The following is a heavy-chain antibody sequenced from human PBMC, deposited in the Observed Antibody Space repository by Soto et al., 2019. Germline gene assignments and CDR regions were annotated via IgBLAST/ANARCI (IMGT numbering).Heavy chain of an antibody. Sequence: QPGGSLRLSCAASGFTFSSYAMSWVRQAPGKGLEWVSAISGSGGSTYYADSVKGRFTISRDNSKNTLYLQMNSLRAEDTAVYYCAKAGDVDTAMVFADLLSYGMDVWGQGTTVTVSS. D-gene: IGHD5-18*01. CDR3: AKAGDVDTAMVFADLLSYGMDV. J-gene: IGHJ6*02. CDR1: GFTFSSYA. V-gene: IGHV3-23*01. CDR2: ISGSGGST.